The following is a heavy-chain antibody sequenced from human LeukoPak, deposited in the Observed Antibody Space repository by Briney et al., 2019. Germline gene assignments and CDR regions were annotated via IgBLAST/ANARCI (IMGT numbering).Heavy chain of an antibody. J-gene: IGHJ4*02. V-gene: IGHV4-38-2*02. Sequence: SETLSLTCTVSAYSISSGYYWGWIRQPPGKGLEWIGTIYHSGTAYYNPSLKSRVIISVDKSKNQFSLKLSSVTAADTAVYYCARYDVGWYYFDYWGQGTLVTVSS. D-gene: IGHD6-19*01. CDR1: AYSISSGYY. CDR3: ARYDVGWYYFDY. CDR2: IYHSGTA.